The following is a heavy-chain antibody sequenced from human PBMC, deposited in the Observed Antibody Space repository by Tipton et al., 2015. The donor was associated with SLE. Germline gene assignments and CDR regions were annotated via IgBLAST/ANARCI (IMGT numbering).Heavy chain of an antibody. V-gene: IGHV4-59*11. J-gene: IGHJ4*02. CDR2: IYYTGST. D-gene: IGHD4-17*01. Sequence: GLVKPSETLSLTSSVSGASISSHYWTWLRQPPGKGLEYIGYIYYTGSTNYNSSLKSRVTFSVDPSKNQFSLNLSSVTAADTAVYSCARGAVYGDYVGYFDFWGPGTAGHRLL. CDR3: ARGAVYGDYVGYFDF. CDR1: GASISSHY.